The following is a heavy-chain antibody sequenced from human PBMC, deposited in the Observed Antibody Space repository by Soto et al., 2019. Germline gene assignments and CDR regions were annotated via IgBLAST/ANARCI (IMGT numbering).Heavy chain of an antibody. J-gene: IGHJ6*02. CDR2: IKSKTDGGTT. CDR1: GFTFSTAW. V-gene: IGHV3-15*07. Sequence: EVQLVESGGGLVKPGGSLRLSCAASGFTFSTAWMNWVRQAPGKGLEWVGRIKSKTDGGTTDYAAPVKGRFTISRDDSKNTLYLQMNSLKTEDPAVYYCTADYDHYDGMDVWGQGTTVTVSS. CDR3: TADYDHYDGMDV.